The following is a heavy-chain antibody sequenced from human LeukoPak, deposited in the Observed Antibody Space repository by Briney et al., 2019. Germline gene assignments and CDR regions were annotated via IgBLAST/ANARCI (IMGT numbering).Heavy chain of an antibody. CDR2: IYTSGST. Sequence: SETLSLTCTVSGGSISSGSYYWSWIRQPAGTGLEWIGRIYTSGSTNYNPSLKSRVTISVDTSKNQFSLKLSSVTAADTAVYYCARKTVRGVITRYFDYWGQGTLVTVSS. J-gene: IGHJ4*02. CDR1: GGSISSGSYY. D-gene: IGHD3-10*01. CDR3: ARKTVRGVITRYFDY. V-gene: IGHV4-61*02.